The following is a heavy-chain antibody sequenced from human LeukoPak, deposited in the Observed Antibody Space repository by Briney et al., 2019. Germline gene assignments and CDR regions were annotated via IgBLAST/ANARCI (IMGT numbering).Heavy chain of an antibody. V-gene: IGHV4-30-4*01. D-gene: IGHD7-27*01. CDR3: AREGAWGRAFDI. CDR1: GGSISSGDYY. J-gene: IGHJ3*02. CDR2: IYYSGST. Sequence: TSQTLSLTCTVSGGSISSGDYYWSWIRQPPGKGLEWIGYIYYSGSTYYNPSLKSRVTISVDTSKNQFSLKLSSVTAADTAVYYCAREGAWGRAFDIWGQGTMVTVSS.